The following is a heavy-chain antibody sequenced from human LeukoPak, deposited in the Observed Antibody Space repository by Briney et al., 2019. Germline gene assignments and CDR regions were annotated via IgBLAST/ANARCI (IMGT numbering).Heavy chain of an antibody. CDR1: GFTFSKYW. Sequence: GGSLRLSCRASGFTFSKYWMTWVRQSPGKGLEWVANIKQDGSEKYCVDSVKGRFTISRDNAKNSLYLQMNSLRAEDTAVYYCASGLELDYWGQGTLVTVSS. CDR3: ASGLELDY. CDR2: IKQDGSEK. V-gene: IGHV3-7*03. J-gene: IGHJ4*02.